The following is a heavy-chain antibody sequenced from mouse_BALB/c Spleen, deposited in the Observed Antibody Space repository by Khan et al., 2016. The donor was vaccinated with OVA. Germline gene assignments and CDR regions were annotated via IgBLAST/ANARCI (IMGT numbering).Heavy chain of an antibody. V-gene: IGHV2-9*02. Sequence: VQLQESGPGLVAPSQSLSLTCTVSGFSLTSYGVHWVRQPPGKGLEWLGVIWAGGSTNYNSALMSRLSISKDNSKSQVFLKMNSLQTDDTGMNYCARLEDKWGQGTTLTVSS. CDR3: ARLEDK. CDR2: IWAGGST. J-gene: IGHJ2*01. CDR1: GFSLTSYG.